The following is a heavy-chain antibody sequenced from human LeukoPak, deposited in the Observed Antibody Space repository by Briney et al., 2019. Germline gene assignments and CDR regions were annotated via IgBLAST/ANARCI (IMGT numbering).Heavy chain of an antibody. CDR2: INIDGSST. V-gene: IGHV3-74*01. CDR1: GFTFSSYW. Sequence: PGGSLRLSCAASGFTFSSYWMQWVRQVPGKRLLWVSRINIDGSSTSYADSVKGRFTISRDNAKNTLYLQMNSLRVEDTAVYRCARDYNTKGYGWFDPWGQGTLVTVSS. D-gene: IGHD3-10*01. J-gene: IGHJ5*02. CDR3: ARDYNTKGYGWFDP.